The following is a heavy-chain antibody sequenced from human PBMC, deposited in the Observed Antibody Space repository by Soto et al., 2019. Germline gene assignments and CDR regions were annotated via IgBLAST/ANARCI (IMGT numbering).Heavy chain of an antibody. CDR2: IYYSGST. Sequence: SETLSLTCAVSGGSIISSSYYWVWIRQPPGKGLEWIGSIYYSGSTYYNPSLKSRVTISVDTSKNQFSLKLSSVTAADTAVYYCATGVRFLEWSSDYWGQGTLVTVSS. J-gene: IGHJ4*02. D-gene: IGHD3-3*01. CDR1: GGSIISSSYY. CDR3: ATGVRFLEWSSDY. V-gene: IGHV4-39*01.